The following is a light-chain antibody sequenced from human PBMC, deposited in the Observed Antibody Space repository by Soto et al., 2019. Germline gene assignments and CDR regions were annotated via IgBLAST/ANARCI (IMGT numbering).Light chain of an antibody. CDR1: ESVSSN. V-gene: IGKV3-15*01. CDR3: QQYGSSPGVT. J-gene: IGKJ5*01. CDR2: GAS. Sequence: EIVMTQSPATLSVSPGERATLSCRASESVSSNLAWYQQKPGQAPRLLIYGASTRATGIPARISGSGSGTEFTLTISRLDPEDLAVYYCQQYGSSPGVTFGQGTRLEIK.